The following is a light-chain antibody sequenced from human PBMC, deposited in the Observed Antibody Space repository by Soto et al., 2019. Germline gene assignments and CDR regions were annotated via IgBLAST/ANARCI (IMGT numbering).Light chain of an antibody. J-gene: IGLJ3*02. CDR1: SSDLGSYNY. CDR3: SSYTTSSTRV. CDR2: DVS. Sequence: QSALTQPASVSGSPGQSITISCTGTSSDLGSYNYVSWYQQHPAKAPKLMIYDVSNRPSGVSNRFSGSKSGNTASLTISGLQSEDDADYYCSSYTTSSTRVFGGGTKLTVL. V-gene: IGLV2-14*01.